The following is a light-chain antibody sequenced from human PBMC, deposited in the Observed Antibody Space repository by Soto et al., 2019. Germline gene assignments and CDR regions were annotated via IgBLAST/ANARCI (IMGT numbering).Light chain of an antibody. Sequence: EIVMTQSPATLSVSPGERATLSCRASQSVSYNLAWYQQKPGQGPRLLIYGAFTRATGIPARFSGSGSGTEFTLTISSLQSEGFGVYYCQQYKNWPPLTFGGGTKVEIK. CDR1: QSVSYN. CDR2: GAF. V-gene: IGKV3-15*01. CDR3: QQYKNWPPLT. J-gene: IGKJ4*01.